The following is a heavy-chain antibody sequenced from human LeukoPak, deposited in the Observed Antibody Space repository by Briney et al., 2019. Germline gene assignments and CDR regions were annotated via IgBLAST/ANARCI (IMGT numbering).Heavy chain of an antibody. CDR1: GFTFDDYG. Sequence: GGSLRLSCAASGFTFDDYGMSWVRQAPGKGLEWVSGINWNGGSTGYADSVKGRFTISRDNSKNTLYLQMNSLRAEDTAVYYCAKSGYNRFDYWGQGTLVTVSS. J-gene: IGHJ4*02. CDR3: AKSGYNRFDY. CDR2: INWNGGST. D-gene: IGHD5-24*01. V-gene: IGHV3-20*04.